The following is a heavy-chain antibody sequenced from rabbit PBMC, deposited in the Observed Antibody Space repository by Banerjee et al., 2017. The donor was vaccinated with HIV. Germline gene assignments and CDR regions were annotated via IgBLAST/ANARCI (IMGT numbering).Heavy chain of an antibody. D-gene: IGHD1-1*01. J-gene: IGHJ3*01. Sequence: QEQLVESGGGLVKPEGSLKLSCTASGFSFSNKAVMCWVRQTPGKGLEWIACINAVTGKAVYASWAKGRFTISKTSTTVDLKMTSLTAADTATYFCASNSGGGYLLGLDIWGQGTLVTVS. CDR3: ASNSGGGYLLGLDI. V-gene: IGHV1S45*01. CDR1: GFSFSNKAV. CDR2: INAVTGKA.